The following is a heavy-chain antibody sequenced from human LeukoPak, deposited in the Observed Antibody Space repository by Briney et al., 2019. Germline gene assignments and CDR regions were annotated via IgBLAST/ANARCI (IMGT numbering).Heavy chain of an antibody. CDR2: INHSGGT. J-gene: IGHJ6*04. Sequence: SETLSLTCAVYGGSFSGYYWSWIRQPPGKGLKWIGEINHSGGTNYNPSLKSRVTISVDTSKNQFSLKLSSVTAADTAVYYCARGPYYYGSGTFYYYYGMDVWGKGTTVTVSS. D-gene: IGHD3-10*01. CDR1: GGSFSGYY. V-gene: IGHV4-34*01. CDR3: ARGPYYYGSGTFYYYYGMDV.